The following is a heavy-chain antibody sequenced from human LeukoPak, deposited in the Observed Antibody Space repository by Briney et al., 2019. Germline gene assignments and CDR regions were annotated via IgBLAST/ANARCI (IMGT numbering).Heavy chain of an antibody. V-gene: IGHV1-18*04. J-gene: IGHJ4*02. CDR3: ARDQWDYGSGDTDY. CDR2: ISAYNGNT. CDR1: GYNFTGYY. Sequence: ASVKVSCKASGYNFTGYYMHWVRQAPGQGLEWMGWISAYNGNTNYAQKLQGRVTMTTDTSTSTAYMELRSLRSDDTAVYYCARDQWDYGSGDTDYWGQGTLVTVSS. D-gene: IGHD3-10*01.